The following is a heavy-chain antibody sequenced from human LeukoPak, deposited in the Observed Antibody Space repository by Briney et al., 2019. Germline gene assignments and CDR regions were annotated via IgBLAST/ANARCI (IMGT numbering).Heavy chain of an antibody. CDR3: ARRLLDSGASQVSDD. Sequence: WETLSLTCAVYGGSFSGYYWSWIRQPPGKGLEWIGEINDSGSVNCNPSLKNRVTLSVDTSKNQFSLGLSSVAAADTAVYYCARRLLDSGASQVSDDWGQGTLVTVSS. CDR1: GGSFSGYY. V-gene: IGHV4-34*01. CDR2: INDSGSV. J-gene: IGHJ4*02. D-gene: IGHD2-15*01.